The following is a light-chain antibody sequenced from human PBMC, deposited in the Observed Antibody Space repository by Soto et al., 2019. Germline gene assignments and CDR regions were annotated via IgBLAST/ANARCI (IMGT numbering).Light chain of an antibody. Sequence: QSALTQPPSASGSPGQSVTISCTGTYNDVGGYNYVSWYQQHPGKAPRLMIYEVTKRPSGVPDRFSGSTSGTTASLTVSGLQSVYEADYSCSSYGGNNNFYVFRAGTKVTVL. CDR3: SSYGGNNNFYV. V-gene: IGLV2-8*01. J-gene: IGLJ1*01. CDR1: YNDVGGYNY. CDR2: EVT.